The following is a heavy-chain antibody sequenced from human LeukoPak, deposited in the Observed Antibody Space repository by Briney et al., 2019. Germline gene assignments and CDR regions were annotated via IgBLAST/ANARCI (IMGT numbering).Heavy chain of an antibody. V-gene: IGHV4-59*08. D-gene: IGHD3-9*01. J-gene: IGHJ3*01. CDR2: VYYSGTT. CDR3: SRQPRSFESKDAFDL. Sequence: PSETLSLTCTVSGGSISNYYWNWIRQPPGKGLEWIGYVYYSGTTNYNPSLQSRVTVSVDTIKNQFSQELRSVTAADPAVYYFSRQPRSFESKDAFDLWGQGTMVTVSS. CDR1: GGSISNYY.